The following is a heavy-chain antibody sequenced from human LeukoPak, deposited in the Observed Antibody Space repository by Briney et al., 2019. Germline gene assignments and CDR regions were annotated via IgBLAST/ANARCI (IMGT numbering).Heavy chain of an antibody. J-gene: IGHJ3*02. D-gene: IGHD2-15*01. CDR1: GGSISSYY. CDR2: IYYSGST. Sequence: SETLSLTCTVSGGSISSYYWNWIRQPPGKGLEWIGYIYYSGSTNYNPSPKSRVTISVDTSKNQFSLKLSSVTAADTAVYYCARELVEAFDIWGQGTMVTVSS. V-gene: IGHV4-59*01. CDR3: ARELVEAFDI.